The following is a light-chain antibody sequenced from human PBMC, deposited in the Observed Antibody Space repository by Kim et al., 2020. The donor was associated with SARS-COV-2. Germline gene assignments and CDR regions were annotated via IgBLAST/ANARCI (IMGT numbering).Light chain of an antibody. Sequence: GQSITVACTGTGSDVGGYNYVSWYQQHPGKAPKLMIYDVSNRPSGVSDRFSGSKSGNAASLTNSGLQAEDEADYYCSSYTSSSTRVFGGGTQLTVL. CDR2: DVS. CDR1: GSDVGGYNY. V-gene: IGLV2-14*03. J-gene: IGLJ2*01. CDR3: SSYTSSSTRV.